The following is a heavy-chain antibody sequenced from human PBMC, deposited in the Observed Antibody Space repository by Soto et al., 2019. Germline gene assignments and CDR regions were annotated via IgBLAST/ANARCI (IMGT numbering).Heavy chain of an antibody. CDR1: GYSLTSYL. Sequence: PGESLKISCKGSGYSLTSYLIGWVRQMPGKGLEWIGIIYPGDSDTRYSPSFQGQVTISADESISTAYMQWSSLKASDTAMYYCARHPDFPLYDFWSGYYTGYYGMDVWGQGTTVPVSS. D-gene: IGHD3-3*01. J-gene: IGHJ6*02. V-gene: IGHV5-51*01. CDR3: ARHPDFPLYDFWSGYYTGYYGMDV. CDR2: IYPGDSDT.